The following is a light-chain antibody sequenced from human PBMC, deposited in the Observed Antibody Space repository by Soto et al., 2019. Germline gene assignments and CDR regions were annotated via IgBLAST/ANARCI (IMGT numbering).Light chain of an antibody. CDR2: GAS. V-gene: IGKV3-20*01. CDR3: RDYGSALFT. CDR1: QSFSSSY. Sequence: EIVLTQSPGTLSLSPGERANLSCRASQSFSSSYLAWYQQKPRQAPRLLIYGASSSATGIPDRFSGSGCGKDFTLTISSLEHEDFAVYYCRDYGSALFTFGHGTKVEVK. J-gene: IGKJ2*01.